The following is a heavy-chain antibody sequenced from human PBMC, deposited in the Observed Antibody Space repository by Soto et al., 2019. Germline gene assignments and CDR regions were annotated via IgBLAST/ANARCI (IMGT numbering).Heavy chain of an antibody. J-gene: IGHJ4*02. CDR1: GGSIRGYY. CDR3: ARLIGSSWFVG. CDR2: MYNKXSP. D-gene: IGHD6-13*01. Sequence: SXTLSLTCTVSGGSIRGYYWSWIRQPPGKGLEWIGXMYNKXSPVYNNSFKXXMTLNADXXKNQFSLQMNYVTTEDTAVYYCARLIGSSWFVGWGQGTPVTVSS. V-gene: IGHV4-59*01.